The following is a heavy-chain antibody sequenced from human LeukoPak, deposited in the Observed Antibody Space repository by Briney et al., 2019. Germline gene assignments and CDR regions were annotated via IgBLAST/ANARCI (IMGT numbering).Heavy chain of an antibody. V-gene: IGHV4-30-4*01. CDR2: IYYSGST. D-gene: IGHD3-16*02. CDR3: ATSPQYDYVWGSYRYKPLYFDY. J-gene: IGHJ4*02. Sequence: SETLSLTCTVSGGSISSGDYYWSWIRQPPGKGLEWIGYIYYSGSTYYNPSLKSRVTISVDTSKNQFSLQLRSVTAADTAVYYCATSPQYDYVWGSYRYKPLYFDYWGQGTLVTVSS. CDR1: GGSISSGDYY.